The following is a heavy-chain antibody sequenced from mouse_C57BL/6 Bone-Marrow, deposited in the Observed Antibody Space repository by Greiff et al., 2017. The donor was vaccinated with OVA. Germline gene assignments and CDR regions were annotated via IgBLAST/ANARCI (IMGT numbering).Heavy chain of an antibody. CDR3: ARYDYGYAMDY. V-gene: IGHV3-6*01. CDR1: GYSITSGYY. Sequence: DVQLQESGPGLVKPSQSLSLTCSVTGYSITSGYYWNWIRQFPGNKLEWMGYISYDGSNNYNPSLKNRISITRDTSTNQFFLKLNSVTTEDTATYYCARYDYGYAMDYWGQGTSLTVSS. D-gene: IGHD2-4*01. CDR2: ISYDGSN. J-gene: IGHJ4*01.